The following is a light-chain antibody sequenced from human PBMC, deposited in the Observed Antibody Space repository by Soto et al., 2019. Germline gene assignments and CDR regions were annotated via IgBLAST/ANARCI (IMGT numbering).Light chain of an antibody. V-gene: IGKV1-5*01. CDR2: DAS. CDR1: QSVSVW. J-gene: IGKJ1*01. Sequence: DIQMAQSPSTLSASVGDTVTITCRASQSVSVWLAWYQQKPGKAPNLLVYDASSLQSGVPSRFSGSGSGTEFTLTITILQPDDFATYYCQQFDTSPWTFGQGTKVDMK. CDR3: QQFDTSPWT.